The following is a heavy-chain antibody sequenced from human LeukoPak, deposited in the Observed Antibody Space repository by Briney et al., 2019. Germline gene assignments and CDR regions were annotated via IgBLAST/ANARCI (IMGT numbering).Heavy chain of an antibody. V-gene: IGHV1-58*01. J-gene: IGHJ4*02. Sequence: GTSVKVSCKASGFTFTSSAVQWMRQARGQRLEWIGWIVVGSGNTNYAQKFQERVTITRDMSTSTAYMELSSLRSEDTAVYYCAVTARVAAADYFDYWGQGTLVTVSS. CDR3: AVTARVAAADYFDY. CDR1: GFTFTSSA. D-gene: IGHD6-13*01. CDR2: IVVGSGNT.